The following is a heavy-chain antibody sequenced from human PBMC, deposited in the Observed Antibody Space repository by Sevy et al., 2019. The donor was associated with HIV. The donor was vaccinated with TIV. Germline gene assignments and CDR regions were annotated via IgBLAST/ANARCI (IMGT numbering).Heavy chain of an antibody. CDR1: GYTLTGYY. CDR2: INPNSGGT. D-gene: IGHD3-16*02. Sequence: ASVKVSCKASGYTLTGYYMHWVRQAPGQGLEWMGWINPNSGGTNYAQKFQGRVTMTRDTSISTAYMELSRLRSDDTAVYYCARGPMITFGGVIAQLDYWGQGTLVTVSS. V-gene: IGHV1-2*02. CDR3: ARGPMITFGGVIAQLDY. J-gene: IGHJ4*02.